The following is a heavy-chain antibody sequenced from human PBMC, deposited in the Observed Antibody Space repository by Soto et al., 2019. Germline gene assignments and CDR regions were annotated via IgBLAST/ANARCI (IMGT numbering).Heavy chain of an antibody. D-gene: IGHD6-13*01. J-gene: IGHJ4*02. V-gene: IGHV1-18*01. CDR1: GYTFTSYG. CDR2: ISAYNGNT. Sequence: ASVKVSCKASGYTFTSYGISWVRQAPGQGLEWMGWISAYNGNTNYAQKLQGRVTMTTDTSTSTAYMELRSLRSDDTAVYYCAGDWDLAAAGSSRSVDYWGQGTLVTVSS. CDR3: AGDWDLAAAGSSRSVDY.